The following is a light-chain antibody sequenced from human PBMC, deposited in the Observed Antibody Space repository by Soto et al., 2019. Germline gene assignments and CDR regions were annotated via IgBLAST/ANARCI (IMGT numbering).Light chain of an antibody. Sequence: EVVMTQSQATLSVSPGERVTLSCRASQSINAHLAWYQQKPGQAPRLLIHGASTRATGIPARFSGSGFWTDFILTISSLQSEDFADYYCQQYNTWLWTFGQGTKVEIQ. CDR2: GAS. V-gene: IGKV3-15*01. CDR3: QQYNTWLWT. CDR1: QSINAH. J-gene: IGKJ1*01.